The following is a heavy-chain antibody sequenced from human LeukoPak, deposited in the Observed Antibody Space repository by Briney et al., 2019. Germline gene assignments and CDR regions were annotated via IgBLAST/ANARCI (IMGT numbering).Heavy chain of an antibody. D-gene: IGHD3-3*01. V-gene: IGHV3-23*01. J-gene: IGHJ4*02. CDR3: AREFDFWSGFDY. CDR1: GFTFSTYA. CDR2: ISGSGGNT. Sequence: GGSLRLSCAASGFTFSTYAMSWVRQTPGKGLEWVSVISGSGGNTYCADSVKGRFTISRDNAKNSLYLQMNSLRAEDTAVYYCAREFDFWSGFDYWGQGTLVTVSS.